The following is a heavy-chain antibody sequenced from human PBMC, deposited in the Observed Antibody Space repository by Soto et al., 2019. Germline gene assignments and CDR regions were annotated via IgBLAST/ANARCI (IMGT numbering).Heavy chain of an antibody. CDR2: FDPEDGET. CDR1: GYTLTELS. J-gene: IGHJ4*02. Sequence: QVQLVQSGAEVKKPGASVKVSCKVSGYTLTELSMHWVRQAPGKGLEWMGGFDPEDGETIYAQKFQGRVTMTEETSTDTAYMELSSLRSEDTAVYYCATDSHVAAATYDYWGQGTLVTVSS. V-gene: IGHV1-24*01. CDR3: ATDSHVAAATYDY. D-gene: IGHD6-19*01.